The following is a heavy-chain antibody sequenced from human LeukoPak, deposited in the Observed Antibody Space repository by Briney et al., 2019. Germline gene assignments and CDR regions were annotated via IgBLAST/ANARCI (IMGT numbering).Heavy chain of an antibody. CDR2: ISYDGSYK. Sequence: GRSLRLSCAASGFTFSSYGMHWVRQAPGKGLEWVAVISYDGSYKYYADSVKGRFTISRDNSKNTLYLQMNSLRAEDTAVYYCARGSGSYYIPSNYWGQGTLVTVSS. J-gene: IGHJ4*02. V-gene: IGHV3-30*03. CDR3: ARGSGSYYIPSNY. CDR1: GFTFSSYG. D-gene: IGHD3-10*01.